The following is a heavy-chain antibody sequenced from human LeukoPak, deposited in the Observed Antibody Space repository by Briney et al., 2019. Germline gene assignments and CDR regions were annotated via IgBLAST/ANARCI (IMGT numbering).Heavy chain of an antibody. D-gene: IGHD1-1*01. J-gene: IGHJ4*02. V-gene: IGHV1-2*02. CDR3: ARDRGNWNDGVFDY. Sequence: ASVKVSCKXSGGTFSSYAISWVRQAPGQGLEWMGWINPNSGGTNYAQKFQGRVTMTRDTSISTAYMELSRLRSDDTAVYYCARDRGNWNDGVFDYWGQGTLVTVSS. CDR1: GGTFSSYA. CDR2: INPNSGGT.